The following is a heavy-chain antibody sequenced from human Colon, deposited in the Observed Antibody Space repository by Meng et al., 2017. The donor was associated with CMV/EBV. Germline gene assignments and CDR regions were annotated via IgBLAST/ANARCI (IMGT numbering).Heavy chain of an antibody. J-gene: IGHJ5*02. V-gene: IGHV3-30*03. Sequence: GESLKISCAASGFTFITDAMHWVRQAPGKGLEWVALISHDENSKYYADSVKGRFTISRDNSKNTLYLQMNSLRAEDTAVYYCARDWALYYDFWSGDYLNKKFDPWGRGTLVTVSS. D-gene: IGHD3-3*01. CDR3: ARDWALYYDFWSGDYLNKKFDP. CDR2: ISHDENSK. CDR1: GFTFITDA.